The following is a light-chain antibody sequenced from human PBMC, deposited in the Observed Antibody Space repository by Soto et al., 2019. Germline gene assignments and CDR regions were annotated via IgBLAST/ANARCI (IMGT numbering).Light chain of an antibody. CDR1: QGIGSW. Sequence: DIQMTQSPSSVSASVGDRVTITCRTSQGIGSWLAWYQQKPGKAPKVLIYAASSLQRGVPSRFSGSGSWSDFNLTNSSLQPEDVATYYCQPAYSFPLTFGGGTKVEIK. CDR2: AAS. J-gene: IGKJ4*01. V-gene: IGKV1-12*01. CDR3: QPAYSFPLT.